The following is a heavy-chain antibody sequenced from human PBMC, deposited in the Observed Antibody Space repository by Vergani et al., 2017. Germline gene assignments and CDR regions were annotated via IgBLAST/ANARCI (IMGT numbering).Heavy chain of an antibody. D-gene: IGHD1-26*01. Sequence: QVQLQQWGAGLLKPSETLSLTCAVYGGSFSGYYWSWIRQPPGKGLEWIGEINHSGSTNYNPSLKSRVTISVDTSKNQFSLKLSSVTAADTAVYYCARESGSYYFAPFGYWGQGTLVTVSS. CDR3: ARESGSYYFAPFGY. CDR1: GGSFSGYY. J-gene: IGHJ4*02. CDR2: INHSGST. V-gene: IGHV4-34*01.